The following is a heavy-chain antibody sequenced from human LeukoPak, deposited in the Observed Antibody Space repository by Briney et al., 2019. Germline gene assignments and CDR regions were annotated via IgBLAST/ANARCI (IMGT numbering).Heavy chain of an antibody. D-gene: IGHD4-17*01. CDR1: GGSISSYY. CDR2: IYTRGST. V-gene: IGHV4-4*07. CDR3: ASDHGDYDFGY. Sequence: PETLSLTCTVSGGSISSYYWSWIRQPAGKGLEWIGRIYTRGSTNYNPSLKSRVTMSLDTSKNQFSLKLSSVTAADTAVYYCASDHGDYDFGYWGQGTLVTVSS. J-gene: IGHJ4*02.